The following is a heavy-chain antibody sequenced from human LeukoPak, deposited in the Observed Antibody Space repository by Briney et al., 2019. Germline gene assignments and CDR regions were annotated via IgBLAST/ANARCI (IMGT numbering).Heavy chain of an antibody. CDR2: INPHSGGT. V-gene: IGHV1-2*02. J-gene: IGHJ3*02. CDR3: AREFMRVTAFDI. CDR1: GYTFSDNY. Sequence: ASVTVSFTASGYTFSDNYIHWVRQAPGQGREWMGWINPHSGGTNYGENFQGRVTLTRDTSISTAYMDLSSLISDDTAVYYCAREFMRVTAFDIWGQGTMVTVSS. D-gene: IGHD2-21*02.